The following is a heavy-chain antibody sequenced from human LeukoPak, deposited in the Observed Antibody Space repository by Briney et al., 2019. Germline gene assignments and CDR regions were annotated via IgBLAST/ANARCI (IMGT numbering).Heavy chain of an antibody. CDR2: ISAYNGNT. CDR1: GGTFTSYA. J-gene: IGHJ3*02. Sequence: ASVKVSCKASGGTFTSYAISWVRQAPGQGLEWMGWISAYNGNTNYAQKLQGRVTMTTDTSTSTAYMELRSLRSDDTAVYYCARYLTLGYCSSTSCYGDAFDIWGQGTMVTVSS. V-gene: IGHV1-18*01. D-gene: IGHD2-2*01. CDR3: ARYLTLGYCSSTSCYGDAFDI.